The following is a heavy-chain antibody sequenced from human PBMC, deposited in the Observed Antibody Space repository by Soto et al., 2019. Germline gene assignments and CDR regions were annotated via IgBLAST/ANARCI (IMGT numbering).Heavy chain of an antibody. D-gene: IGHD3-9*01. CDR1: GFTFSSYA. V-gene: IGHV3-23*01. CDR3: AKVSGGYDILTGYYPSNWFDP. Sequence: SCAASGFTFSSYAMSWVRQAPGKGLEWFSAISGSGGSTYYADSVKGRFTISRDNSKNTLYLQMNSLRAEDTAVYYCAKVSGGYDILTGYYPSNWFDPWGQGTLVTVS. CDR2: ISGSGGST. J-gene: IGHJ5*02.